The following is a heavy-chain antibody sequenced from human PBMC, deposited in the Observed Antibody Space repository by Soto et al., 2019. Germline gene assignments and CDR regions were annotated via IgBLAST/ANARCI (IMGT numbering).Heavy chain of an antibody. CDR1: GFTFSSYA. J-gene: IGHJ6*03. Sequence: GGSLRLSCAASGFTFSSYAMSWVRQAPGKGLEWVSAISGSGGSTYYADSVKGRFTISRDNSKNTLYLQMNSLRAEDTAVDYCSNPHSWGQLLPDYYYYMDVWGKGTTVTVSS. V-gene: IGHV3-23*01. CDR2: ISGSGGST. D-gene: IGHD2-15*01. CDR3: SNPHSWGQLLPDYYYYMDV.